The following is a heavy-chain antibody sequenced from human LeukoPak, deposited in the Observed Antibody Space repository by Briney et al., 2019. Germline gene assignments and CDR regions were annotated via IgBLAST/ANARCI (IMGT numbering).Heavy chain of an antibody. CDR3: ARKTLKGGPQAFDI. CDR1: GGSISSGDYY. J-gene: IGHJ3*02. V-gene: IGHV4-30-4*01. CDR2: IYYSGST. Sequence: SETLSLTCTVSGGSISSGDYYWSWIRQPPGKGLEWIGYIYYSGSTYYNPSLKSRVTISVDTSKSQFSLKLSSVTAADTAVYYCARKTLKGGPQAFDIWGQGTMVTVSS. D-gene: IGHD2-15*01.